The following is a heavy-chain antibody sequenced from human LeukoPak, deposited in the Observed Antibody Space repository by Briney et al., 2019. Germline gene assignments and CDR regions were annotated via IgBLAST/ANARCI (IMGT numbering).Heavy chain of an antibody. J-gene: IGHJ6*03. CDR3: ARGKKGVTRRGDYYYYMDV. Sequence: ASVKVSCKASGYTFTSYDINWVRQATGQGLEWMGWMNPNSGNTGYSQKFQGRATMTRNTSISTAYMELSSLRSEDTAVYYCARGKKGVTRRGDYYYYMDVWGKGTTVTVSS. D-gene: IGHD2-21*02. CDR2: MNPNSGNT. V-gene: IGHV1-8*01. CDR1: GYTFTSYD.